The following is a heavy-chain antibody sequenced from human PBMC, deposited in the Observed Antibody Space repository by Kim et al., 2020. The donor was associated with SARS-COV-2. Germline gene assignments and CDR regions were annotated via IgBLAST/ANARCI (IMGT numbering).Heavy chain of an antibody. Sequence: GGSLRLSYAASGFTFSTYAMSWVRQAPGKGLQWVSVMSGSGGSTYYADSVKGRFTISRDNSRDTLYLQMNSLRAEDTAVYYCVKDRGGLIAAAGTGDYWGQGTLVTVSS. CDR1: GFTFSTYA. D-gene: IGHD6-13*01. CDR2: MSGSGGST. CDR3: VKDRGGLIAAAGTGDY. V-gene: IGHV3-23*01. J-gene: IGHJ4*02.